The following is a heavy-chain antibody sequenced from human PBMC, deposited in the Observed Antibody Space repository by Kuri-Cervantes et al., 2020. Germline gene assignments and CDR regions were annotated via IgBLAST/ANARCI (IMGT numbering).Heavy chain of an antibody. CDR1: GGSFSGYY. J-gene: IGHJ4*02. D-gene: IGHD2-8*02. CDR3: ARVPFTGYYFDY. V-gene: IGHV4-59*01. CDR2: IYYSGST. Sequence: GSLRLSCAVYGGSFSGYYWSWIRQPPGKGLEWIGYIYYSGSTNYNPSLKSRVTISVDTSKNQFSLKLSSVTAADTAVYYCARVPFTGYYFDYWGQGTLVTVSS.